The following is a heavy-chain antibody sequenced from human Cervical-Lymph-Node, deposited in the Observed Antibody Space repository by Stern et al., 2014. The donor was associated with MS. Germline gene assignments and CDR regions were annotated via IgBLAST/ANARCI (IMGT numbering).Heavy chain of an antibody. D-gene: IGHD2-2*01. V-gene: IGHV3-49*04. Sequence: EVQLVESGGGLVQPGRSLRLSCTASGFTFGDYAMSWVRQAPGKGLEWVGFIRSKAYGGTTEYAASVKGRFTISRDDSKSIAYLQMNSLKTEDTAVYYCTRVSCSSTSCYGMALYYWGQGTLVTVSS. CDR1: GFTFGDYA. J-gene: IGHJ4*02. CDR2: IRSKAYGGTT. CDR3: TRVSCSSTSCYGMALYY.